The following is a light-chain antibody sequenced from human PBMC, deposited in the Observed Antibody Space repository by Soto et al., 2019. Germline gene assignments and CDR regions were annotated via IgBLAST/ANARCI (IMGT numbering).Light chain of an antibody. CDR1: QSVSSY. CDR2: DAS. J-gene: IGKJ5*01. CDR3: QQRSNWPPIT. Sequence: ESVLTQSPATLSLSPGERATLSCRASQSVSSYLAWYQQKPGQPPRLLIYDASNRATGIPARFSGSGSGTDFTLTISTLEAEDFAVYYCQQRSNWPPITFGQGTRLEIK. V-gene: IGKV3-11*01.